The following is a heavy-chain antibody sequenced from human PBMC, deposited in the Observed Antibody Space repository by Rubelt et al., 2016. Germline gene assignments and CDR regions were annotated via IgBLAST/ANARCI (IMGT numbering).Heavy chain of an antibody. Sequence: QVQLQQWGAGLLKPSETLSHTCAVYGGSITDYNWSWIRQPPGKGLEWIGEVHHSGNSNYNPSLKSRVTISVETSKNQFSLKLSSVTAADTAVYYCARGLGRSPRNNRFDPWGQGTMVTVSS. J-gene: IGHJ5*02. CDR1: GGSITDYN. D-gene: IGHD1-1*01. CDR3: ARGLGRSPRNNRFDP. V-gene: IGHV4-34*01. CDR2: VHHSGNS.